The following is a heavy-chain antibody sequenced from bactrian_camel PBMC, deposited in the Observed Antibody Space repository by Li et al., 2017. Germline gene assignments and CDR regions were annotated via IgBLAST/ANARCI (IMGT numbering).Heavy chain of an antibody. CDR2: IDATGART. V-gene: IGHV3S1*01. CDR1: GFPFKHYG. Sequence: QLVESGGGLVEPGGSLRLSCAASGFPFKHYGMKWSRQAPGKGLDWVATIDATGARTYYSQTAEGRFTISRDNAKNTLYLQLNNLTTEDTAIYYCAKDEGWTLDYAETQGTQVTVS. J-gene: IGHJ4*01. D-gene: IGHD4*01.